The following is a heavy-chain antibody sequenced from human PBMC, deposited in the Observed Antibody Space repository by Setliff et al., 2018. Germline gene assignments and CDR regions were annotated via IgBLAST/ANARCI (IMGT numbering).Heavy chain of an antibody. J-gene: IGHJ4*02. D-gene: IGHD4-17*01. CDR3: GRDPHTPTVTTRGDY. V-gene: IGHV4-4*02. CDR2: IYHNGIT. Sequence: SETLSLTCAVSGVSISTSNWWSWVRQPPGKGLEWIGEIYHNGITNYNPSLKSRVSISVDKSKNQVSLKLNSVTAAGTAVYYCGRDPHTPTVTTRGDYWGQGTLVTVSS. CDR1: GVSISTSNW.